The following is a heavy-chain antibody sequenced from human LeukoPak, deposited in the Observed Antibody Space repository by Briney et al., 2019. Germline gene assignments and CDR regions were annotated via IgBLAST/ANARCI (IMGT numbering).Heavy chain of an antibody. J-gene: IGHJ4*02. CDR3: AGSGSYSPFDY. CDR1: GGSFSGYY. D-gene: IGHD3-10*01. V-gene: IGHV4-34*01. Sequence: SETLSLTCAVYGGSFSGYYWSWIREPPRKGLEWIGEINHSGSTNYNPSLKSRVTISVDTSKNQFSLKLSSVTAADTAVYYCAGSGSYSPFDYWGQGTLVTVSS. CDR2: INHSGST.